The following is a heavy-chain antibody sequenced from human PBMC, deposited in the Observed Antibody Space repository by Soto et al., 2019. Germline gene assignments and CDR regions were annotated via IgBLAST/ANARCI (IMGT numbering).Heavy chain of an antibody. V-gene: IGHV3-30*18. CDR3: AKEEGRRWFGDASQAWFDP. CDR2: ISYDGSNK. CDR1: GFTFSSYG. Sequence: QVQLVESGGGVVQPGRSLRLSCAASGFTFSSYGMHWVRQAPGKGLEWVAVISYDGSNKYYADSVKGRFTISRDNYKNTLYLQMNGRSDEDTTVYYCAKEEGRRWFGDASQAWFDPWGQGTLVTVSS. D-gene: IGHD3-10*01. J-gene: IGHJ5*02.